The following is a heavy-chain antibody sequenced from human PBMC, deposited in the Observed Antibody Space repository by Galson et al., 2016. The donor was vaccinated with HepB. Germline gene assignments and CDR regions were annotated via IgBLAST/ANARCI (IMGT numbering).Heavy chain of an antibody. CDR3: VRDNDYVMDV. CDR2: IYADGSST. Sequence: SLRLSCAASGFTLSGYLMQWVRQPPGKGLLSVSYIYADGSSTDYADSVKGRFTISRDNAKNTVYLLMNSLRAEDTAVDYRVRDNDYVMDVWGQGTTVTVSS. D-gene: IGHD3-16*01. J-gene: IGHJ6*02. V-gene: IGHV3-74*01. CDR1: GFTLSGYL.